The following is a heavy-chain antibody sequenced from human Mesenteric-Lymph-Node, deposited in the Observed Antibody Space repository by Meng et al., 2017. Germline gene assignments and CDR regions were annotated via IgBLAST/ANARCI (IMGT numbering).Heavy chain of an antibody. CDR1: GFTFSSYE. J-gene: IGHJ4*02. CDR3: ARERQDVVRYFDGTHRSAYFDY. V-gene: IGHV3-48*03. D-gene: IGHD3-9*01. Sequence: GESLKISCAASGFTFSSYEMNWVRQAPGKGLEWVSYISSSGSTIYYADSVKGRFTISRDNAKNSLYLQMNSLRAEDTAVYYCARERQDVVRYFDGTHRSAYFDYWGQGALVTVSS. CDR2: ISSSGSTI.